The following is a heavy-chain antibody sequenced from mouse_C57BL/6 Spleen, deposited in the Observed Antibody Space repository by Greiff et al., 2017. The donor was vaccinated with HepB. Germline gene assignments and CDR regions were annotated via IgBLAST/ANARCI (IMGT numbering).Heavy chain of an antibody. J-gene: IGHJ3*01. Sequence: EVQLQQSGPELVKPGASVKIPCKASGYTFTDYNMDWVKQSHGKSLEWIGDINPNNGGTIYNQKFKGKATLTGDKSSRSAYMRLSSLTSEDTAVYYCASGSLGCAYWGQGTLVTVSA. CDR2: INPNNGGT. CDR3: ASGSLGCAY. D-gene: IGHD2-10*02. V-gene: IGHV1-18*01. CDR1: GYTFTDYN.